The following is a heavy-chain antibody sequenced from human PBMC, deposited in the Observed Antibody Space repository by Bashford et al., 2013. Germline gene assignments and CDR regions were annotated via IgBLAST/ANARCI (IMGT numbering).Heavy chain of an antibody. V-gene: IGHV1-69*06. D-gene: IGHD3-9*01. J-gene: IGHJ3*02. Sequence: PSVKVSCKASGGTFSSYAISWVRQAPGQGLEWMGGIIPIFGTANYAQKFQGRVTITADKSTSTAYMELSSLRSEDTAVYYCWTSNYNRDFDIWGQGTMVTVSS. CDR3: WTSNYNRDFDI. CDR2: IIPIFGTA. CDR1: GGTFSSYA.